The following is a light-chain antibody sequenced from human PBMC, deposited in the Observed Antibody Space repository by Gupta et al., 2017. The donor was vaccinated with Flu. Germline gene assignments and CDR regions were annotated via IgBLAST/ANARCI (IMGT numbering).Light chain of an antibody. CDR3: RQALQPPLT. CDR1: QSRLHSNGYNY. V-gene: IGKV2-28*01. Sequence: DIVMTQSTLSLPVTPGEPASISCRSSQSRLHSNGYNYLDWYLQKPGQSPQLLIYVVSSRASGVPDRFSGSGSGTYFTLKISRVEAEDVGVYYCRQALQPPLTFGQGTKVEIK. J-gene: IGKJ1*01. CDR2: VVS.